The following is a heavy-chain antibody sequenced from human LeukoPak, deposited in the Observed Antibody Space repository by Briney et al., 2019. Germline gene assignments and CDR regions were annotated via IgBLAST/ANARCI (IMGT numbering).Heavy chain of an antibody. D-gene: IGHD6-19*01. CDR2: INPNSGGT. Sequence: GASVKVSCKASGYTFTGYYMHWVRQAPGQGLEWMGWINPNSGGTNYAQKFQGRVTMTRDTSISTAYMELSRLRSDDTAAYYCARRSGGYNLEKWFDPWGQGTLVTVSS. CDR1: GYTFTGYY. CDR3: ARRSGGYNLEKWFDP. V-gene: IGHV1-2*02. J-gene: IGHJ5*02.